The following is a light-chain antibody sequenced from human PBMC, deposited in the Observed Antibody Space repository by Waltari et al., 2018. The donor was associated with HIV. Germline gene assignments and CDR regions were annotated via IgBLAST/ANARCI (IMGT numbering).Light chain of an antibody. CDR1: QSLTAN. V-gene: IGKV3-15*01. J-gene: IGKJ2*01. Sequence: LTQSPATLSVSPGESVTLSCRASQSLTANLAWYQHRPGQAPRLLIYGASSRATDIPARFTGSGSGTDYTLTSSSVQSEDSAVYYCQQNIHWPPYTFGQGTKL. CDR2: GAS. CDR3: QQNIHWPPYT.